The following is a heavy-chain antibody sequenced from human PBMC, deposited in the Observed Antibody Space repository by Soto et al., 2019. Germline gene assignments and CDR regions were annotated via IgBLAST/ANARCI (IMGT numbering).Heavy chain of an antibody. J-gene: IGHJ4*02. V-gene: IGHV3-30*04. Sequence: SLRLSCAASGFSFSNYAMYWFRQAPGKVLEWVALISYDGKNEKYTESVRGRFTISRDNSKNTLDLQMSGLRGEDTAVYYCARHTAGGIFPHRGALGFLGQGTLVTVSS. CDR1: GFSFSNYA. CDR2: ISYDGKNE. D-gene: IGHD2-21*01. CDR3: ARHTAGGIFPHRGALGF.